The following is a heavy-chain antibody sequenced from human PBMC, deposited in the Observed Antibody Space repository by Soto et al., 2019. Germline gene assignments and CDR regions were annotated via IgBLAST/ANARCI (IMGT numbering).Heavy chain of an antibody. J-gene: IGHJ6*02. V-gene: IGHV3-21*01. D-gene: IGHD2-2*01. Sequence: PGGSLRLSCAASGFTFSSYSMNWVRQAPGKGLEWVSSISSSSSYIYYADSVKGRFTISRDNAKNSLYLQMNSLRAEDTAVYYCARYIVVVPASVREGDYYYYYGMDVWGQGTTITISS. CDR1: GFTFSSYS. CDR3: ARYIVVVPASVREGDYYYYYGMDV. CDR2: ISSSSSYI.